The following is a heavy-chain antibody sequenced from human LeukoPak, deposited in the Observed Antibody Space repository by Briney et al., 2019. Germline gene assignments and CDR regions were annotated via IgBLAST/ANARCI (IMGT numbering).Heavy chain of an antibody. D-gene: IGHD2-2*01. CDR3: AKQDIVVVPAATPYYYYMDV. Sequence: SETLSLTCTVSGGSISSYYWSWIRQPPGKGLEWIGYIYYSGSTNYNPSLKSRVTISVDTSKNQFSLKLSSVTPADTAVYYCAKQDIVVVPAATPYYYYMDVWGKGTTVTVSS. V-gene: IGHV4-59*08. CDR1: GGSISSYY. CDR2: IYYSGST. J-gene: IGHJ6*03.